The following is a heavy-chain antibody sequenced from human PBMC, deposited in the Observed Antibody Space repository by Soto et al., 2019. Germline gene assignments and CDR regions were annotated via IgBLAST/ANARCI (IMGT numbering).Heavy chain of an antibody. Sequence: SETLSLTCAVYGGSFSGYYWSWIRQPPGKGLEWIGEINHSGSTNYNPSLKSRVTMSVDTSKNQFSLKLSSVTAADTAVYCCARLVVVITTSYYFDYWGQGTLVTVSS. CDR2: INHSGST. J-gene: IGHJ4*02. D-gene: IGHD3-22*01. V-gene: IGHV4-34*01. CDR1: GGSFSGYY. CDR3: ARLVVVITTSYYFDY.